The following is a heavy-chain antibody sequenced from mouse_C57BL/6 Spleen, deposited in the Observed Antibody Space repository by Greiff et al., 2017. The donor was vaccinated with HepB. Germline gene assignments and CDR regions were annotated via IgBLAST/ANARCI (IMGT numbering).Heavy chain of an antibody. CDR2: ISSGSSTI. CDR1: GFTFSDYG. CDR3: ASGIDSAGYDAMDY. V-gene: IGHV5-17*01. Sequence: DVMLVESGGGLVKPGGSLKLSCAASGFTFSDYGMPWVRQAPEKGLEWVAYISSGSSTIYYADTVKGRFTISRDNAKNTLFLQMTSLRSEDTAMYCCASGIDSAGYDAMDYWGQGTSVTVSS. J-gene: IGHJ4*01. D-gene: IGHD3-2*02.